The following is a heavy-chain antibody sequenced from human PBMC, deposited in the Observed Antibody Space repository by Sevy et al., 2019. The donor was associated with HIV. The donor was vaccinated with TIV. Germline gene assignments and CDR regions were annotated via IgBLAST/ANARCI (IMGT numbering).Heavy chain of an antibody. V-gene: IGHV5-51*01. CDR3: ASYPIVVVPAAEYYFDY. CDR1: GYTFSNYW. Sequence: GESLKISCKGSGYTFSNYWIGWVRQMPGKGLEWMGVIYPGDSVTRYSPSFQGQVTMSADESTSTAYLQWSSLKTSDTAIYYCASYPIVVVPAAEYYFDYWGQGTLVTVSS. CDR2: IYPGDSVT. J-gene: IGHJ4*02. D-gene: IGHD2-2*01.